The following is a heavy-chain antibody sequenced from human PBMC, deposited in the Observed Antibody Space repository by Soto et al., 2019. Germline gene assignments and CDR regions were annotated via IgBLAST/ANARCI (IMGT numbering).Heavy chain of an antibody. D-gene: IGHD3-22*01. CDR2: ISYDGSNK. CDR1: GFTFSSYG. CDR3: AKIPLYYYDSSGYYPRPYGMDV. Sequence: GGSLRLSCAASGFTFSSYGMHWVRQSPGKGLEWVAVISYDGSNKYYADSVKGRFTISRDNSKNTLYLQMNSLRAEDTAVYYCAKIPLYYYDSSGYYPRPYGMDVWGQGTTVTVSS. J-gene: IGHJ6*02. V-gene: IGHV3-30*18.